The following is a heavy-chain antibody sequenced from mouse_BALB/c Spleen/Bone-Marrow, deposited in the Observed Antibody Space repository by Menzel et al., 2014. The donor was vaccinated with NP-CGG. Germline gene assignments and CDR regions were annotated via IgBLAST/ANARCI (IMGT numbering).Heavy chain of an antibody. J-gene: IGHJ2*01. Sequence: EVHLVESGGGLVQPGGSRKLSCAASGFTFSSFGMHWVRQAPEKGLEWVAYISSGSSTIYYADTVKGRFTISGDNPKNTLFLQMTSLRSEDTATYYCASSPYGYFDYWGQGTTLTVSS. D-gene: IGHD1-1*01. CDR3: ASSPYGYFDY. CDR1: GFTFSSFG. CDR2: ISSGSSTI. V-gene: IGHV5-17*02.